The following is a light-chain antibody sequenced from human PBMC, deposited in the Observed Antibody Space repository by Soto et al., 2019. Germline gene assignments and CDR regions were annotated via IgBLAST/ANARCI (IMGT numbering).Light chain of an antibody. Sequence: QSALTQPASVSGSPGQSITISCTGTSSDVGAYNYISWYQQYPGKAPKLMIYGVTNRPSGVSTRSSGSKTGNTASLTISGLEAEDEADYYCFSHRGGDSHVFGTGTKVTVL. V-gene: IGLV2-14*01. J-gene: IGLJ1*01. CDR2: GVT. CDR3: FSHRGGDSHV. CDR1: SSDVGAYNY.